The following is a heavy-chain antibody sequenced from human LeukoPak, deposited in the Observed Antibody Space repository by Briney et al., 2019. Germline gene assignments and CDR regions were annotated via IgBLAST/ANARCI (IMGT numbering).Heavy chain of an antibody. CDR2: ISYHGSAQ. D-gene: IGHD4-23*01. V-gene: IGHV3-30*04. CDR3: ARSLWPRWFYGMDL. Sequence: GRSLRLSCAASGFTFNNHAMYWVRQTPGKGLEWEAAISYHGSAQYSADYVKGRFTISRDNSNNMVYLQMNSLRNEDTAIYYCARSLWPRWFYGMDLWGHGTTDTVSS. J-gene: IGHJ6*02. CDR1: GFTFNNHA.